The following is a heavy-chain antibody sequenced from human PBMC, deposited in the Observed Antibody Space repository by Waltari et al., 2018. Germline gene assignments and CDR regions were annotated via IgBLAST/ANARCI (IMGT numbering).Heavy chain of an antibody. CDR1: GFIVTTAW. CDR2: IKSEGDGGTS. CDR3: ATDYGDFLGV. J-gene: IGHJ6*04. D-gene: IGHD3-10*01. V-gene: IGHV3-15*01. Sequence: EVQVVESGGGLVKPGGSLRLSCVVSGFIVTTAWMGWVRQAPGKGLEWVGRIKSEGDGGTSDYSAPLKGRISLSSDDSKNTVYLQMNTLQPEDTAVYFCATDYGDFLGVWGTGPTVTVFS.